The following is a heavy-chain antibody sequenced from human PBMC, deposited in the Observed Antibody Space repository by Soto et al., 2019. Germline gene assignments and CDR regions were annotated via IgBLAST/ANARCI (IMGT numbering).Heavy chain of an antibody. V-gene: IGHV4-34*01. Sequence: SETMSLSYAVYGGSFSGYCWSWIRKPPGKGLEWIGEINHNENISYNPSLKRRVTMSVDTSKNQFSLKLSSVTAAVTAVYYWARGSRLFTFYDVLTGLDAFDVWGQGKMVSVSS. CDR3: ARGSRLFTFYDVLTGLDAFDV. J-gene: IGHJ3*01. D-gene: IGHD3-9*01. CDR1: GGSFSGYC. CDR2: INHNENI.